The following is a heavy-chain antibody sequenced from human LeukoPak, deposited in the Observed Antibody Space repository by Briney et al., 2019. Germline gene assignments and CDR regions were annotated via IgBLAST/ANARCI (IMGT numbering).Heavy chain of an antibody. V-gene: IGHV3-11*04. J-gene: IGHJ3*02. CDR3: AREGVAKHAFDI. D-gene: IGHD2-15*01. CDR1: GFTFSDYY. Sequence: GGSLRLSCAAPGFTFSDYYMSWIRQAPGKGLEWVSYISSGGSTIYYADSVKGRFTISRDNAKNSLYLQMNSLRAEDTAVYYCAREGVAKHAFDIWGQGTMVTVSS. CDR2: ISSGGSTI.